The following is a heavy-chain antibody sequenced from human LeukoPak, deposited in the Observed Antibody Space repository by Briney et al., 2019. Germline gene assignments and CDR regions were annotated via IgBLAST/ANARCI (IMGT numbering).Heavy chain of an antibody. D-gene: IGHD4-23*01. CDR2: TYTSGST. CDR3: ARDQIRWSTTNRYYCDMDV. J-gene: IGHJ6*03. CDR1: GGSISSYD. Sequence: SETLSLTCTVSGGSISSYDWSWIRQPAGKGMGLIGRTYTSGSTNYNPSLKSRVTISVDTSKNQFSLKLSSVTPSATAVHHCARDQIRWSTTNRYYCDMDVWGKGTTVTISS. V-gene: IGHV4-4*07.